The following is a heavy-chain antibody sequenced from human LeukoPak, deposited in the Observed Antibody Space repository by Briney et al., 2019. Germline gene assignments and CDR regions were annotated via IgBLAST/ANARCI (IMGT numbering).Heavy chain of an antibody. Sequence: GESLKISCKGSGYSFTSYWIGWVRQMPGKGLEWMGIIYPGDSDTRYSPSFQGQVIISADKSISTAYLQWSSLKASDTAMYYCARSIVVVPAAFDYWGQGTLVTVSS. CDR1: GYSFTSYW. V-gene: IGHV5-51*01. D-gene: IGHD2-2*01. CDR3: ARSIVVVPAAFDY. J-gene: IGHJ4*02. CDR2: IYPGDSDT.